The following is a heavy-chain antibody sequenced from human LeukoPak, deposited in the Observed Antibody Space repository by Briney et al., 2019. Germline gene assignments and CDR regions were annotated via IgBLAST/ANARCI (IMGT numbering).Heavy chain of an antibody. CDR3: AKYVTGTIAAEYFQH. V-gene: IGHV3-23*01. Sequence: GESLRLSCAASGFTFSSYAMSWVRQAPGKGLEWVSAISGSGGSTYYADSVKGRFTISRDNSKNTLYLQMNSLRAEDTAVYYCAKYVTGTIAAEYFQHWGQGTLVTVSS. J-gene: IGHJ1*01. CDR1: GFTFSSYA. D-gene: IGHD1/OR15-1a*01. CDR2: ISGSGGST.